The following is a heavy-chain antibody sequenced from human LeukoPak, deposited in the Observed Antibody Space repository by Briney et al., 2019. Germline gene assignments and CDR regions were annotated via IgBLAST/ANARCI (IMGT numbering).Heavy chain of an antibody. CDR1: GFTISSYA. Sequence: PGGSLRLSCAASGFTISSYAMSWVRQAPGKGLEWASAISGSGGSTYYADSVKGRFTISRDNSKNTLYLQMNSLRAEDTAVYYCAKDLGPTPYDSSISAWGQRTMVTVSS. CDR2: ISGSGGST. V-gene: IGHV3-23*01. CDR3: AKDLGPTPYDSSISA. J-gene: IGHJ3*01. D-gene: IGHD3-22*01.